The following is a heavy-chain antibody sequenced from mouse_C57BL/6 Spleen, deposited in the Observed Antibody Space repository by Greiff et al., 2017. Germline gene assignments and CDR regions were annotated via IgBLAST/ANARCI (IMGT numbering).Heavy chain of an antibody. CDR3: AREGYGSSYYFDV. D-gene: IGHD1-1*01. Sequence: SLKNRISITRDTSKNQFFLKLNSVTTEDTATYYCAREGYGSSYYFDVWGTGTTVTVSS. J-gene: IGHJ1*03. V-gene: IGHV3-6*01.